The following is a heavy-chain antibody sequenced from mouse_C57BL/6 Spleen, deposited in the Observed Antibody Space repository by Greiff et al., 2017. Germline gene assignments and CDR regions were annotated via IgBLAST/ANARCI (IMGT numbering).Heavy chain of an antibody. Sequence: VKLMESDAELVKPGASVKISCKVSGYTFTDHTIHWMKQRPEQGLEWIGYIYPRDGSTKYNEKFKGKATLTADKSSSTAYMQLNSLTSEDSAVYFCARSGVYSNYLYYAMDYWGQGTSVTVSS. V-gene: IGHV1-78*01. J-gene: IGHJ4*01. D-gene: IGHD2-5*01. CDR1: GYTFTDHT. CDR3: ARSGVYSNYLYYAMDY. CDR2: IYPRDGST.